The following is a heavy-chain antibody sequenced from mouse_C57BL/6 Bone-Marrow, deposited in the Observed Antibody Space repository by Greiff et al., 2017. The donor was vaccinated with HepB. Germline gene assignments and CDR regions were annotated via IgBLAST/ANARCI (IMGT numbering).Heavy chain of an antibody. V-gene: IGHV1-76*01. D-gene: IGHD2-3*01. J-gene: IGHJ2*01. Sequence: LVESGAELVRPGASVKLSCKASGYTFTDYYINWVKQRPGQGLEWIARIYPGSGNTYYNEKFKGKATLTAEKSSSTAYMQLSSLTSEDSAVYFCARGGLLVFFDYWGQGTTLTVSS. CDR2: IYPGSGNT. CDR3: ARGGLLVFFDY. CDR1: GYTFTDYY.